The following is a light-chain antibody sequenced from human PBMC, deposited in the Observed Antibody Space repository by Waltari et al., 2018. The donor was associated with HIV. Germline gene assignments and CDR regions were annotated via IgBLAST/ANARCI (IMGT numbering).Light chain of an antibody. CDR1: RSNIGNND. J-gene: IGLJ3*02. V-gene: IGLV1-47*01. CDR3: DAWDNSLSGRV. Sequence: QSVLTQPPSASGTPGQRVTISCSGSRSNIGNNDVYWLQPLPGPAPKILIYRNNQRPSGVPDRFTGSKSGTSASLAISGLRSEDEADYYCDAWDNSLSGRVFGGGTKLTVL. CDR2: RNN.